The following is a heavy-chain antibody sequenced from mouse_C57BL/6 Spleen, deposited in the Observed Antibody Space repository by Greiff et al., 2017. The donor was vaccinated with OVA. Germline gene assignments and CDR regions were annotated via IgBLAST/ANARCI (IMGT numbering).Heavy chain of an antibody. D-gene: IGHD2-3*01. Sequence: QVQLQQSGAELVRPGASVKLSCKASGYTFTDYYINWVKQRPGQGLEWIARIYPGSGNTYYNEKFKGKATLTAEKSSSTAYMQLSSLTAEDSAVCFCAREGDGYFDYWGQGTTLTVSS. CDR1: GYTFTDYY. J-gene: IGHJ2*01. CDR3: AREGDGYFDY. V-gene: IGHV1-76*01. CDR2: IYPGSGNT.